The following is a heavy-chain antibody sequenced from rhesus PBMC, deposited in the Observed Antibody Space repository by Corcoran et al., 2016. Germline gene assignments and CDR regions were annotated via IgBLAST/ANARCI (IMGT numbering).Heavy chain of an antibody. Sequence: QVQLQESGPGLLKPSDTLSLTCAVSGGSISGGYGWGWSRQSPGKGRGWSGSSYSINGNTYYEPSSKSRVNISTDTSQSQVSLKLRSVTAAATAVDYCARGRLQYLEWSSSEHRGDALDFWGQGLRVTVSS. V-gene: IGHV4S7*01. CDR1: GGSISGGYG. D-gene: IGHD3-3*01. J-gene: IGHJ3*01. CDR2: SYSINGNT. CDR3: ARGRLQYLEWSSSEHRGDALDF.